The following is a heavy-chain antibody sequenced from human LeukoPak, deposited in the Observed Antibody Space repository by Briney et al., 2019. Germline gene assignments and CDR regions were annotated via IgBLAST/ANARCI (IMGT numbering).Heavy chain of an antibody. CDR1: GITLSNYG. D-gene: IGHD2-15*01. Sequence: SGGSLRLSCAVSGITLSNYGMSWVRQAPGKGLEWVSGISGSGGNTYYADSVKGRFTISRDNSKNTLYLQMNSLRAEDTAVYFCAKRGVVIRVIVVGFHKEAYYFDSWGQGALVTVSS. V-gene: IGHV3-23*01. J-gene: IGHJ4*02. CDR2: ISGSGGNT. CDR3: AKRGVVIRVIVVGFHKEAYYFDS.